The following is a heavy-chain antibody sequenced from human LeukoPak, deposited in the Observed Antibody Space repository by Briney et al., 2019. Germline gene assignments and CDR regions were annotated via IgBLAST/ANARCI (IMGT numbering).Heavy chain of an antibody. CDR2: INPNSGGT. Sequence: ASVKVSCKASGYTFTSYGISWVRQAPGQGLEWMGWINPNSGGTNYAQKFQGRVTMTRDTSISTAYMELSRLRSDDTAVYYCARDLIPGTQVKNYYYGMDVWGQGTTVTVSS. V-gene: IGHV1-2*02. D-gene: IGHD2-21*01. J-gene: IGHJ6*02. CDR1: GYTFTSYG. CDR3: ARDLIPGTQVKNYYYGMDV.